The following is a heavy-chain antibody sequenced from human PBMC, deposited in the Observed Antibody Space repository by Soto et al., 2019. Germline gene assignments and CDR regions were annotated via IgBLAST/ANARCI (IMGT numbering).Heavy chain of an antibody. Sequence: PGGSLRLSCAASGFTFNIAWMNWVRQAPGKGLEWVGRIKSKNSGETREYAAPVKSRFTISRDDSRNMLYLQMNSLKTEDTAVYYCSTGVYGSLGLWGQGTRVTVSS. CDR3: STGVYGSLGL. CDR1: GFTFNIAW. CDR2: IKSKNSGETR. D-gene: IGHD3-10*01. J-gene: IGHJ4*02. V-gene: IGHV3-15*07.